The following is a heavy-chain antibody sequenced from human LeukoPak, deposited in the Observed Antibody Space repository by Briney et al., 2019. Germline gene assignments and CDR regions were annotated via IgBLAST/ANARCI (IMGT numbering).Heavy chain of an antibody. D-gene: IGHD3-10*01. CDR3: ARVGSGSSYNGAFDI. CDR1: GYTFTGYY. CDR2: INPNSGGT. Sequence: ASVKVPCKASGYTFTGYYIHWVRRAPGQGLEWMGWINPNSGGTNYAQNFQGRVTMSRDTSINTAYMELSRLTSDDTAMYYCARVGSGSSYNGAFDIWGQGTVVTVSS. V-gene: IGHV1-2*02. J-gene: IGHJ3*02.